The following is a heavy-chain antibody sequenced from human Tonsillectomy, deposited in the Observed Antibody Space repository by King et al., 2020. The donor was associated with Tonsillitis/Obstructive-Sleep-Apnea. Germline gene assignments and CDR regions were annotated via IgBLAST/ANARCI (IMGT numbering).Heavy chain of an antibody. CDR3: ARLRGSSWHNYYYGMDV. J-gene: IGHJ6*02. CDR2: IYYSGST. CDR1: GGSISSYY. V-gene: IGHV4-59*08. Sequence: VQLQESGPGLVKPSETLSLTCTVSGGSISSYYWSWIRQPPGKGLEWIGYIYYSGSTNYNPSLKSQVTISVDTSKNQFSLKLSSVTAADTAVYYCARLRGSSWHNYYYGMDVWGQGTTVTVSS. D-gene: IGHD2-2*01.